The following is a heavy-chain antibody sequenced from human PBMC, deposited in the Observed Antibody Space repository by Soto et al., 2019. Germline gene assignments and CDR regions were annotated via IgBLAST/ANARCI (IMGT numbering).Heavy chain of an antibody. D-gene: IGHD2-2*01. V-gene: IGHV5-51*01. CDR3: ARTLRPTYCSSTSCYYYNWFDP. Sequence: GESLKISCKGSGYSSTSYWIGWVRQMPGKGLEWMGIIYPGDSDTRYSPSFQGQVTISADKSISTAYLQWSSLKASDTAMYYCARTLRPTYCSSTSCYYYNWFDPWGQGTLVTVSS. CDR1: GYSSTSYW. CDR2: IYPGDSDT. J-gene: IGHJ5*02.